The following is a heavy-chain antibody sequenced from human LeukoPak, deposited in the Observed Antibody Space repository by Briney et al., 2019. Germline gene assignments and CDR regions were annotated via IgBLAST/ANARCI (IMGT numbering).Heavy chain of an antibody. CDR2: ISSSGSTI. V-gene: IGHV3-48*03. J-gene: IGHJ3*02. Sequence: GGSLGLSCAASGFTFSSYEMNWVRQAPGKGLEWVSYISSSGSTIYYADSVKGRFTISRDNAKNSLYLQMNSLRAEDTAVYYCARGGGIAYCGGDCYLGLAFDIWGQGTMVTVSS. CDR1: GFTFSSYE. D-gene: IGHD2-21*02. CDR3: ARGGGIAYCGGDCYLGLAFDI.